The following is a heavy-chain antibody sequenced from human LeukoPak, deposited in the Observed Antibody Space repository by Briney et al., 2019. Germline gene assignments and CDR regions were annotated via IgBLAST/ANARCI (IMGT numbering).Heavy chain of an antibody. D-gene: IGHD3-10*01. J-gene: IGHJ6*03. CDR1: GDSVSRNSAA. Sequence: SQTLSLTCAISGDSVSRNSAAWNWIRQSPSRGLECLGRRYYRSKWYNDYAVSVKSRISISPDTSKNQFSLQLNSVTPEDTAVYYCARDLLWFGEGPDYYYYIDVWGKGTTVTVSS. V-gene: IGHV6-1*01. CDR2: RYYRSKWYN. CDR3: ARDLLWFGEGPDYYYYIDV.